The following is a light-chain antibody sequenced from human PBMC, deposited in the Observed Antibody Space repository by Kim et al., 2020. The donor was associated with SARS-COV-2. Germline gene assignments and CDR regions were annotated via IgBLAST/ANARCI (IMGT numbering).Light chain of an antibody. CDR3: QCFDNANYNWV. J-gene: IGLJ3*02. Sequence: TVTSSCTRGSGSIASNKVQWYQQRPGSAPTTVIYENEKRPSGVPDRFSGSIDTSSNSASLTISGLKTEDEADYYCQCFDNANYNWVFGEGTQLTVL. V-gene: IGLV6-57*03. CDR2: ENE. CDR1: SGSIASNK.